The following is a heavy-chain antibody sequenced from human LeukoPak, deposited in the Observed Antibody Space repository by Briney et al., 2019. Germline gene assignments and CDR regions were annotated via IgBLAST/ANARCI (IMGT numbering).Heavy chain of an antibody. CDR1: GFTFSRYS. D-gene: IGHD3-16*01. CDR2: IKPDGSEQ. CDR3: ADGGFDF. J-gene: IGHJ4*02. Sequence: PGGSRRLSCAASGFTFSRYSMSWVRQAPAKGLEWVANIKPDGSEQDYVDSAKGRFTISRDNAKNSLYLRMNTLRAEDTAVYYCADGGFDFWGQGTLVTVSS. V-gene: IGHV3-7*01.